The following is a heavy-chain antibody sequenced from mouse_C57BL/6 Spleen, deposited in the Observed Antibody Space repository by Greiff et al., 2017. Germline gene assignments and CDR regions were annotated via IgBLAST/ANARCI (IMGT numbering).Heavy chain of an antibody. CDR2: INPSTGGT. Sequence: EVQLQESGPELVKPGASVKISCKASGYSFTGYYMNWVKQSPEQSLEWIGEINPSTGGTTYNQKFKAKATMTVDKSSSTPYMQLKSLTSEDSAVYHSARRGEDYDYDWYIDVWGTGTTVTVSS. CDR1: GYSFTGYY. V-gene: IGHV1-42*01. CDR3: ARRGEDYDYDWYIDV. D-gene: IGHD2-4*01. J-gene: IGHJ1*03.